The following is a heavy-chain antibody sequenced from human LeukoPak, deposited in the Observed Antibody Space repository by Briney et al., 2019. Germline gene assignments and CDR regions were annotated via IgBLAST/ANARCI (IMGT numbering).Heavy chain of an antibody. CDR1: GFTFSSYA. CDR3: VKDSPPRYSGSPPAY. D-gene: IGHD1-26*01. V-gene: IGHV3-7*03. J-gene: IGHJ4*02. Sequence: GSLRLSCAASGFTFSSYAMSWVRQAPGKGLEWVANINKDGGEKYYVDSVKGRFTISRDNAKNSLYLQMNSLRADDTGVYYCVKDSPPRYSGSPPAYWGQGTLVTVSS. CDR2: INKDGGEK.